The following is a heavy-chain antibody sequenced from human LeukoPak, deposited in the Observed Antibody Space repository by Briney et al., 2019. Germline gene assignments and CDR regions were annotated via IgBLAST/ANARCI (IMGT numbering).Heavy chain of an antibody. D-gene: IGHD3-22*01. CDR1: GFTFSSYA. CDR2: ISGSGGST. V-gene: IGHV3-23*01. CDR3: AKDRTYDSSGYADY. J-gene: IGHJ4*02. Sequence: GGSLRLSCAASGFTFSSYAMSWVRQAPGKGLEWGSAISGSGGSTYYADSVKGRFTISRDNSKNTLYLQINSLRAEDTAVYYCAKDRTYDSSGYADYWGQGTLVTVSS.